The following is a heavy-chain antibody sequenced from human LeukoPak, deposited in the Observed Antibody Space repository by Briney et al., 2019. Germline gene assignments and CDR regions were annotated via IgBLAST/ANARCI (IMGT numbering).Heavy chain of an antibody. CDR3: ARSYCSGGSCYSSGY. CDR2: ISAYNGNT. J-gene: IGHJ4*02. D-gene: IGHD2-15*01. Sequence: ASVKVSCKASGYTFTSYGISWVRQAPGQGLEWMGWISAYNGNTNYARKLQGRVTMTKDTSTSTAYMELRSLRSDDTAVYYCARSYCSGGSCYSSGYWGQGTLVTVSS. V-gene: IGHV1-18*01. CDR1: GYTFTSYG.